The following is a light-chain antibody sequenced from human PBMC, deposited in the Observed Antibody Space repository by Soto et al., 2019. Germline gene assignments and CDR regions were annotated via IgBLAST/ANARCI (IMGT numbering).Light chain of an antibody. CDR2: GAS. CDR1: QSVSNNY. Sequence: EIVLTQSPGTLSLSPGERATLSCRASQSVSNNYLAWYQQKPGQAPRLLIYGASSRATGIPDRFSGSGSGTDFTLTSNRLEPEDFAVYYCQQYGNSPVTFGQGTRLEIK. CDR3: QQYGNSPVT. J-gene: IGKJ5*01. V-gene: IGKV3-20*01.